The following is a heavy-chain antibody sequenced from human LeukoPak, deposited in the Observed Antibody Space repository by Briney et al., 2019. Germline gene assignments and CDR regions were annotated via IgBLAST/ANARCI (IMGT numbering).Heavy chain of an antibody. CDR2: ISGSGGST. J-gene: IGHJ6*03. V-gene: IGHV3-23*01. Sequence: GGFLRLSCAASGFTFSSYSMNWVRQAPGKGLEWVSAISGSGGSTYYADSVKGRFTISRDNSKNTLYLQMNSLRAEDTAVYYCAKDFGSGSYDYYYMDVWGKGTTVTVSS. CDR1: GFTFSSYS. CDR3: AKDFGSGSYDYYYMDV. D-gene: IGHD3-10*01.